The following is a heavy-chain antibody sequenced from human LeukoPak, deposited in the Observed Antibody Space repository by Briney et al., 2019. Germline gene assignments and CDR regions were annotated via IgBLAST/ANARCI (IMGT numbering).Heavy chain of an antibody. J-gene: IGHJ4*02. V-gene: IGHV1-18*01. CDR2: ISAYNGNT. CDR3: ARDLVNGYSYGFSYYFDY. CDR1: GYTFTSYG. Sequence: ASVKVSCKASGYTFTSYGISWVRQAPGQGLEWMGWISAYNGNTNYAQKLQGRVTMTTDTSTSTAYMELRSLGSDDTAVYYCARDLVNGYSYGFSYYFDYWGQGTLVTVSS. D-gene: IGHD5-18*01.